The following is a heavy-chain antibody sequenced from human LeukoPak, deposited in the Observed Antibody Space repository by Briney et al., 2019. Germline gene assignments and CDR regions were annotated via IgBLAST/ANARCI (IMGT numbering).Heavy chain of an antibody. CDR1: GFTFHKFA. V-gene: IGHV3-23*01. D-gene: IGHD6-19*01. J-gene: IGHJ4*02. CDR3: AKDSGCGY. CDR2: LSGGSTT. Sequence: GGSLRLSCAASGFTFHKFAMTWVRQAPGKGLAWVASLSGGSTTYYADSVKGRFTISRENSKDTLYLQMNSLRDEDTAVYYCAKDSGCGYWGQGTLVTVSS.